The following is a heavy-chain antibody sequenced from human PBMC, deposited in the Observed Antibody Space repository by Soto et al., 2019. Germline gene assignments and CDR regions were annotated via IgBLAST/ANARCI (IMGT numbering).Heavy chain of an antibody. D-gene: IGHD2-15*01. CDR3: SRLGPVVGVSYS. J-gene: IGHJ4*02. CDR1: GFTFNIYA. CDR2: ISNSGGAT. Sequence: GGSLRLSCAPSGFTFNIYAMSWVRQAPGMGLEWVAAISNSGGATFYADSVKGRFTISRDNSRNTLYLQMNSLRADDTAVYYCSRLGPVVGVSYSWGKGTLVTVSS. V-gene: IGHV3-23*01.